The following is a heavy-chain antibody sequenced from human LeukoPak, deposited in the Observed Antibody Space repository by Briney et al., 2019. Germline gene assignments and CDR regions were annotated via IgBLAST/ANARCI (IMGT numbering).Heavy chain of an antibody. CDR1: GFTFANYN. CDR2: ISSTSSTI. Sequence: GGSLRLSCAASGFTFANYNFNWVRQAPGKGLEWVSYISSTSSTIYYADSMKGRFTISRDNAKNSLYLQMNGLRAEDTAVYYCARDPPHGMDVWGQGTTVTVSS. CDR3: ARDPPHGMDV. J-gene: IGHJ6*02. V-gene: IGHV3-48*01.